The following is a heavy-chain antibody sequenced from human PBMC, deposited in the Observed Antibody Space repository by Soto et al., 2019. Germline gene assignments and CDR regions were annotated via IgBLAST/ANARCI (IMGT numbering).Heavy chain of an antibody. Sequence: SETLSLTCAVYGGSFSGYYWSWIRQPPGKGLEWIGEINHSGSTNYNPSLKSRVTISVDTSKNQFSLKLSSVTAADTAVYYCARGQPAYGGNRTGAFDIWGQGTMVTVSS. D-gene: IGHD4-17*01. J-gene: IGHJ3*02. CDR1: GGSFSGYY. CDR2: INHSGST. V-gene: IGHV4-34*01. CDR3: ARGQPAYGGNRTGAFDI.